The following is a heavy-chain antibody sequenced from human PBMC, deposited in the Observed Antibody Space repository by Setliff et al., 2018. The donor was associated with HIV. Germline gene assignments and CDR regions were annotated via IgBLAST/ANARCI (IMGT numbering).Heavy chain of an antibody. CDR1: GVSAHF. D-gene: IGHD6-25*01. Sequence: LSLTCGFPGVSAHFWNWIRQPPGEGLEWIGEINRAGKSDYNPSLRGRVTISMETSKDEISLRLTSVTAADTAVYYCVRVQNSGCGDLWGQGTLVTVSS. CDR2: INRAGKS. J-gene: IGHJ5*02. V-gene: IGHV4-34*01. CDR3: VRVQNSGCGDL.